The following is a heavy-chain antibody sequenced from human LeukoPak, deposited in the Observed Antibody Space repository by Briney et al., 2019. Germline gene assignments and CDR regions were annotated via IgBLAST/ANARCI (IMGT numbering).Heavy chain of an antibody. CDR2: INPNNGGT. V-gene: IGHV1-2*02. J-gene: IGHJ3*02. D-gene: IGHD3-22*01. CDR3: ARVRVISYDSSGYYLKHDAFDI. CDR1: GYTFTGYY. Sequence: ASVKVSCKASGYTFTGYYMHWVRQAPGQGLEGMGLINPNNGGTNYAQKFQGRVTMTRDTSISTAYMELSRLRYDDTAVYYCARVRVISYDSSGYYLKHDAFDIWGQGTMVTVSS.